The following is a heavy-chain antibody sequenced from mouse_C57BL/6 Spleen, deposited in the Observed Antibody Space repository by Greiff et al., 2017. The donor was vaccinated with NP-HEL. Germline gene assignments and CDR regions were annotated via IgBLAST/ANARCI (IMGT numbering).Heavy chain of an antibody. V-gene: IGHV1-80*01. CDR2: IYPGDGDT. J-gene: IGHJ4*01. D-gene: IGHD1-1*01. CDR1: GYAFSSYW. CDR3: ARFYYYGSSPSYYAMDY. Sequence: QVQLQQSGAELVKPGASVKISCKASGYAFSSYWMNWVKQRPGKGLEWIGQIYPGDGDTNYNGKFKGKATLTADKSSSTAYMQLSSLTSEDSAVYVCARFYYYGSSPSYYAMDYWGQGTSVTVSS.